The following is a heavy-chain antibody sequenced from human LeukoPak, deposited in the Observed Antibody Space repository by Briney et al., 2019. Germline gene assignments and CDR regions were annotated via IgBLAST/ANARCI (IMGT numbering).Heavy chain of an antibody. J-gene: IGHJ4*02. D-gene: IGHD3-22*01. CDR1: GYTFTSNY. CDR2: ISPSGGST. Sequence: ASVKVSCKAFGYTFTSNYMHWVRQAPGQGPEWMGVISPSGGSTTYAQKFQGRVTLTRDMSTSTDYLELSSLRSEDTAVYYCARGVEPAYYYDSSGSRNFDYWGQGTLVTVSS. V-gene: IGHV1-46*01. CDR3: ARGVEPAYYYDSSGSRNFDY.